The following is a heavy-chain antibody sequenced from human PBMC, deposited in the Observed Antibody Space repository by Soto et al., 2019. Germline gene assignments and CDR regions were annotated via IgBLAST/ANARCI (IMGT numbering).Heavy chain of an antibody. CDR3: ARTLLETGTKRDAYDI. J-gene: IGHJ3*02. CDR2: ILPDDSDT. V-gene: IGHV5-51*01. Sequence: GESLKISCKGSGYSFTSHWIGWVRQMPGKGLEWMGIILPDDSDTRYSPPFQGQVTISADKSISAAYLQWSSLKASDTAMYYCARTLLETGTKRDAYDIWGQGTMVTVSS. CDR1: GYSFTSHW. D-gene: IGHD1-1*01.